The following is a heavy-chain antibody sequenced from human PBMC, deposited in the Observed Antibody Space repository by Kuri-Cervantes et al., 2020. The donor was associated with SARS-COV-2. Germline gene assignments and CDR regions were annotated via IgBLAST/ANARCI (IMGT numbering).Heavy chain of an antibody. CDR3: ARDSSIVVGRKGYYGMDV. D-gene: IGHD2-2*01. CDR2: ISSSSSYI. V-gene: IGHV3-21*01. CDR1: GFTFSSYS. J-gene: IGHJ6*02. Sequence: GESLKISCAASGFTFSSYSTNWVRQAPGRGLEWVSSISSSSSYIYYADSVKGRFTISRDNAKNSLYLQMNSLRVEDTAVYYRARDSSIVVGRKGYYGMDVWGQGTTVTVSS.